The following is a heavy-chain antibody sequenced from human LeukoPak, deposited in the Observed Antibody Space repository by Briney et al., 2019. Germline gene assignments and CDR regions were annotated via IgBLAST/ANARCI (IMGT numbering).Heavy chain of an antibody. D-gene: IGHD4-17*01. CDR3: AKERYGDLGLFYMDV. CDR2: ISGSGGST. V-gene: IGHV3-23*01. J-gene: IGHJ6*03. Sequence: ETLSLTCAVYGGSFSNYYWSWIRQPPGKGLEWVSAISGSGGSTYYADSVKGRFTISRDNSKNTLYLQMNSLRAEDTAVYYCAKERYGDLGLFYMDVWGKGTTVTVSS. CDR1: GGSFSNYY.